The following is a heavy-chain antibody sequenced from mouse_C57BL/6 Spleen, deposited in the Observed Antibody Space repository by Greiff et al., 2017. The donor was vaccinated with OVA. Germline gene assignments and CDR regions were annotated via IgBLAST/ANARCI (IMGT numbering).Heavy chain of an antibody. Sequence: EVQVVESGGGLVQPGGSLSLSCAASGFTFTDYYMSWVRQPPGKALEWLGFIRNKANGYTTEYSASVKGRFTISRDNSQSILYLQMNALRAEDSATYYCARPLYYDYDGRFAYWGQGTLVTVSA. V-gene: IGHV7-3*01. CDR2: IRNKANGYTT. J-gene: IGHJ3*01. CDR3: ARPLYYDYDGRFAY. D-gene: IGHD2-4*01. CDR1: GFTFTDYY.